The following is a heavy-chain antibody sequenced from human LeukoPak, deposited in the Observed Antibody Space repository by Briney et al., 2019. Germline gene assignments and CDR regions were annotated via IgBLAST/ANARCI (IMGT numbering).Heavy chain of an antibody. Sequence: SVKVSCKASGGTFSSYAISWVRQAPGQGLEWMGRIIPILGIANYAQKFQGRVTITADKSTSTAYMELSSLRSEDTAVYYCARGHRRVVPAAMHYYYGMDVWGQGTLVTVSS. J-gene: IGHJ6*02. CDR2: IIPILGIA. CDR1: GGTFSSYA. D-gene: IGHD2-2*01. CDR3: ARGHRRVVPAAMHYYYGMDV. V-gene: IGHV1-69*04.